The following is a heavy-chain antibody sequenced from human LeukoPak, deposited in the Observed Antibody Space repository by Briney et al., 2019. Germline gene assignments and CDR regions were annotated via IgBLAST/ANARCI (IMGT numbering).Heavy chain of an antibody. CDR3: AKEICFLFGDP. V-gene: IGHV3-23*01. Sequence: GGSLRLSCAASGFTFSSYAMSWVRQAPGQGLEWVATIVSDGYKAYYADSVKGRFAISRDNSQNTVHLQMNSLRAEDTATYYCAKEICFLFGDPWGQGALVTVSS. D-gene: IGHD2/OR15-2a*01. CDR1: GFTFSSYA. J-gene: IGHJ5*02. CDR2: IVSDGYKA.